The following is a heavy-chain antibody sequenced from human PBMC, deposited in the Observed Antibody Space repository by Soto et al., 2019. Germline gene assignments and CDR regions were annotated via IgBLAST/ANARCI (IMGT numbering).Heavy chain of an antibody. D-gene: IGHD1-26*01. J-gene: IGHJ4*02. Sequence: QVQLVQSGAEVKKPGSSVKVSCKASGGTFSSYSINWVRQAPGQGLEWMGEIIPIFGTANYELKFQGRVTITSDESTSTAYMELRSLRSDDTAVYYFARDVGRHSGGIDYWCQGTLVTVSS. V-gene: IGHV1-69*01. CDR3: ARDVGRHSGGIDY. CDR2: IIPIFGTA. CDR1: GGTFSSYS.